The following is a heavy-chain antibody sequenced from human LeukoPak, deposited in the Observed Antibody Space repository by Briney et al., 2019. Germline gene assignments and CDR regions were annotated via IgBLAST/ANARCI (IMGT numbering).Heavy chain of an antibody. Sequence: SVKVSCKASGYTFTSYGISWVRQAPGQGLEWMGGIIPIFGTANYAQKFQGRVTITADKSTSTAYMELSSLRSEDTAVYYCARRRTYYYDSSGYKADAFDIWGQGTMVTVSS. CDR1: GYTFTSYG. CDR2: IIPIFGTA. V-gene: IGHV1-69*06. CDR3: ARRRTYYYDSSGYKADAFDI. J-gene: IGHJ3*02. D-gene: IGHD3-22*01.